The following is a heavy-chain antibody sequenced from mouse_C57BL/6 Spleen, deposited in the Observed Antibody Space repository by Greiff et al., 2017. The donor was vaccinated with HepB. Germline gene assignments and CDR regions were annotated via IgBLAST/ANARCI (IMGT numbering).Heavy chain of an antibody. J-gene: IGHJ4*01. Sequence: EVQLVESGPGLVKPSQSLSLTCSVTGYSITSGYYWNWIRQFPGNKLEWMGYISYDGSNKYNPSLNNRISITRDTSKNPFFLKLNSVTTEDTATYDCARYDYGSSYGGDYWGQGTSVTVSS. CDR3: ARYDYGSSYGGDY. CDR2: ISYDGSN. CDR1: GYSITSGYY. V-gene: IGHV3-6*01. D-gene: IGHD1-1*01.